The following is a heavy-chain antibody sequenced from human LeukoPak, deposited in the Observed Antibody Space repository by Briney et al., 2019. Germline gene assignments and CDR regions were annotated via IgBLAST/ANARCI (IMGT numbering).Heavy chain of an antibody. J-gene: IGHJ4*02. CDR2: ISGSGGST. D-gene: IGHD1-26*01. CDR3: TIVGATVPGPR. Sequence: GGSLRLSCAASGFTFSSYAMSWVRQAPGKGLEWVSAISGSGGSTYYADSVKGRFTISRDNAKNSLYLQMNSLRAEDTAVYYCTIVGATVPGPRWGQGTLVTVSS. CDR1: GFTFSSYA. V-gene: IGHV3-23*01.